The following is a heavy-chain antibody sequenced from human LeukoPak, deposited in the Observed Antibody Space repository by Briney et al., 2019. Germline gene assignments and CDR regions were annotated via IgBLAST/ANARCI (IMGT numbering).Heavy chain of an antibody. J-gene: IGHJ4*02. CDR1: GYSFTTYW. CDR3: ASVYSSTSWDY. D-gene: IGHD6-13*01. Sequence: GESLKISCKGSGYSFTTYWIGWVRQMPGKGLEWMGVIFPADSDTRYSPSLQGQVTISADKSISTAYLQWSSLKASDTAMYYCASVYSSTSWDYWGQGTLVTVSS. V-gene: IGHV5-51*01. CDR2: IFPADSDT.